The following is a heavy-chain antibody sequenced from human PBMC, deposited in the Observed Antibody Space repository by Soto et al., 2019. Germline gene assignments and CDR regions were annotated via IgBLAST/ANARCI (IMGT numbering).Heavy chain of an antibody. CDR3: ARDPFSGWYDY. D-gene: IGHD6-19*01. J-gene: IGHJ4*02. Sequence: GXSVKVSCHASGYTFTGYYMDLVRQAPGQGLECMGWINPNSGGTNYAQKFQGRVTMTMDTSISTAYMELSRLRSDDTAVYYCARDPFSGWYDYWGQGTLVTVSS. V-gene: IGHV1-2*02. CDR2: INPNSGGT. CDR1: GYTFTGYY.